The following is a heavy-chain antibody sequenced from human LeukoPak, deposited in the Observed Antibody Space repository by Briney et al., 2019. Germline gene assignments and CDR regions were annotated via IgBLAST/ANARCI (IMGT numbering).Heavy chain of an antibody. CDR1: GISISSSNSY. Sequence: PSETLSLTCTVSGISISSSNSYWGWIRQPPGKGLEWIGSIYYTGNTYYNASLKSRVTISIDTSKNQISLRLTSVTAADTAMYYCARQTGSGLFTLPGGQGTLVTVSS. D-gene: IGHD3/OR15-3a*01. CDR3: ARQTGSGLFTLP. J-gene: IGHJ4*02. CDR2: IYYTGNT. V-gene: IGHV4-39*01.